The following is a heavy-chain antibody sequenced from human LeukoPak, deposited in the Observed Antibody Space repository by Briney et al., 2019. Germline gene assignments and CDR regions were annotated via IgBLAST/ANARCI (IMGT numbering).Heavy chain of an antibody. CDR3: ATSRGYVVPLGG. D-gene: IGHD5-18*01. J-gene: IGHJ4*02. CDR2: INSDGSST. CDR1: EFTFSSYW. V-gene: IGHV3-74*01. Sequence: GGSLRLSCAASEFTFSSYWMHWVRQAPGKGLVWVSRINSDGSSTSYADSVKGRFTISRDNAKNTLYLQMNSLRAEDTAVYYCATSRGYVVPLGGWGQGTLVTVSS.